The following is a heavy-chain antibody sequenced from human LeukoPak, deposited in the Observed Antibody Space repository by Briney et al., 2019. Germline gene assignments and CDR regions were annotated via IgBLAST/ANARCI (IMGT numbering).Heavy chain of an antibody. CDR1: GFTFSNYC. J-gene: IGHJ3*02. Sequence: GTPLRLSCAASGFTFSNYCMHWVRQAPGKGLEWVAVIWSDGSNKKYADSVKGRFTISRDNSRTTLYLQMNSLRAEDTAVYYCATDRGGAPFDIWGQGTMVTASS. V-gene: IGHV3-33*01. CDR2: IWSDGSNK. CDR3: ATDRGGAPFDI.